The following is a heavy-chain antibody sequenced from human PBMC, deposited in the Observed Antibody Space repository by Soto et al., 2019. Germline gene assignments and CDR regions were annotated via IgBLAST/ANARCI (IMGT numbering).Heavy chain of an antibody. CDR3: ARGSNHFDY. Sequence: LRLSCAASGFTFSPFWMHWVRQVPGKGPVWVSRINSDGNSTSYADSVKGRFTISRDNAKNTLYLQMNSLRAEDTAVYYCARGSNHFDYWGQGTQVTVSS. CDR2: INSDGNST. V-gene: IGHV3-74*01. J-gene: IGHJ4*02. D-gene: IGHD4-4*01. CDR1: GFTFSPFW.